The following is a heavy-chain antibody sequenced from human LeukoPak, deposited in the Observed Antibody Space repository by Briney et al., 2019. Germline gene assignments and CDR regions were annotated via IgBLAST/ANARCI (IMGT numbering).Heavy chain of an antibody. CDR3: ARRYCTDGVCYLVS. CDR2: IYFTGST. J-gene: IGHJ5*02. Sequence: PSETLALTCTVSGGSISSYYGSWIRQPPGKGREWIGYIYFTGSTNYNPSLKSRVTMSVDTSNNQFSLKLSSVTAADTAVYYCARRYCTDGVCYLVSWGQGTLVTVSS. CDR1: GGSISSYY. D-gene: IGHD2-8*01. V-gene: IGHV4-59*12.